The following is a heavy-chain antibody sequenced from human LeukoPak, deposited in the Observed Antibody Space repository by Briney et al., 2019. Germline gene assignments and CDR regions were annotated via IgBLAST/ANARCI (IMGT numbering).Heavy chain of an antibody. CDR1: GFTFSSYG. J-gene: IGHJ3*02. CDR3: ARDEGLAFDI. V-gene: IGHV3-33*01. Sequence: GRSLRLSCAASGFTFSSYGMHWVRQAPGKGLEWVAVIWYDGSNKYYADSVKGRFTTSRDNSKNTLYLQMNSLRAEDTAVYYCARDEGLAFDIWGQGTMVTVSS. CDR2: IWYDGSNK. D-gene: IGHD5/OR15-5a*01.